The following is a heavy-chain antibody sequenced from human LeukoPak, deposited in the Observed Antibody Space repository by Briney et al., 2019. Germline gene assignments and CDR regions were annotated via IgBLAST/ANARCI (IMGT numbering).Heavy chain of an antibody. D-gene: IGHD3-22*01. CDR1: GFTFSSYS. Sequence: GGSLRLSCAASGFTFSSYSMNWVRQAPGKGLEWVSSISSSSSYIYYADSVKGRFSISRDNAKNSLYLQMNSLRAEDTAVYYCARVLHKRNYDSTTYYGYWGQGTLVTVSS. V-gene: IGHV3-21*01. CDR3: ARVLHKRNYDSTTYYGY. CDR2: ISSSSSYI. J-gene: IGHJ4*02.